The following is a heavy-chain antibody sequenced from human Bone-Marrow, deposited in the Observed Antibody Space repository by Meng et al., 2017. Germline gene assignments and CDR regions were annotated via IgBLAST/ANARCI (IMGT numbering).Heavy chain of an antibody. D-gene: IGHD4-11*01. J-gene: IGHJ4*02. Sequence: QVLLPPGCVDILQSSETLSPTCVVSGSSFSDYSLNLIRQPQGKGLEWCGEINHSGITNYNTSLESRATISVDTSQNNLYLKLSSVTAADSAVYYCARGPTTMAHDFDYWGQGTLVTVSS. V-gene: IGHV4-34*01. CDR2: INHSGIT. CDR1: GSSFSDYS. CDR3: ARGPTTMAHDFDY.